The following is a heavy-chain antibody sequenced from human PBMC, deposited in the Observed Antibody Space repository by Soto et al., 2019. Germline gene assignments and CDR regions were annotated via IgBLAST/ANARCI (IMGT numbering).Heavy chain of an antibody. J-gene: IGHJ4*02. CDR1: GFTFSSYS. CDR3: ARALYCSGGSCYEGYYFDY. D-gene: IGHD2-15*01. V-gene: IGHV3-21*05. CDR2: FSSSSSYT. Sequence: GGSLRLSCAASGFTFSSYSMNWVRQAPGKGLEWVSYFSSSSSYTNYADSVKGRFTISRDNAKNSLYLQMNSLRAEDTAVYYCARALYCSGGSCYEGYYFDYWGQGTLVTVSS.